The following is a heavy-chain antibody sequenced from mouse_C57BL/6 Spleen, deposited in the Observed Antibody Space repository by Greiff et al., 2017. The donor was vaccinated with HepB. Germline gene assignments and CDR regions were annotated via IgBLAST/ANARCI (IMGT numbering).Heavy chain of an antibody. Sequence: QVQLQQSGAELVKPGASVKISCKASGYAFSSYWMNWVKQRPGKGLEWIGQIYPGDGDTNYNGKFKGKATLTADKSSSTAYMQLSSLTSEDSAVYFCARGITTVVGFDYWGQGTTLTVSS. CDR3: ARGITTVVGFDY. CDR1: GYAFSSYW. D-gene: IGHD1-1*01. V-gene: IGHV1-80*01. CDR2: IYPGDGDT. J-gene: IGHJ2*01.